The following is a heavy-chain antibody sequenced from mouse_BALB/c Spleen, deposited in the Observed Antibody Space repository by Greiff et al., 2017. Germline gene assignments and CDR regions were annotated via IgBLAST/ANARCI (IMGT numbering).Heavy chain of an antibody. Sequence: VKLQESGAELVRPGVLVKISCKGSGYTFTDYAMHWVKQSHAKSLEWIGVISTYYGDASYNQKFKGKATMTVDKSSSTAYMELARLTSEDSAIYYCARAKNYGYAWFAYWGQGTLVTVSA. D-gene: IGHD2-2*01. CDR3: ARAKNYGYAWFAY. CDR1: GYTFTDYA. CDR2: ISTYYGDA. J-gene: IGHJ3*01. V-gene: IGHV1S137*01.